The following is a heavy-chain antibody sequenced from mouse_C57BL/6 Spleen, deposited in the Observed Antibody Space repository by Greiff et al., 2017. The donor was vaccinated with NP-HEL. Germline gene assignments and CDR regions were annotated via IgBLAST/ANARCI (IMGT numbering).Heavy chain of an antibody. D-gene: IGHD1-1*01. J-gene: IGHJ1*03. Sequence: EVQLQQSGPELVKPGASVKMSCKASGYTFTDYNMHWVKQSHGKSLEWIGYINPNNGGTSYNQKFKGKATLTVNKSSSTAYLELRSLPSEDAAVYYCAREKYDGSSHWYFDVWGTGTTVTVAS. CDR3: AREKYDGSSHWYFDV. CDR1: GYTFTDYN. CDR2: INPNNGGT. V-gene: IGHV1-22*01.